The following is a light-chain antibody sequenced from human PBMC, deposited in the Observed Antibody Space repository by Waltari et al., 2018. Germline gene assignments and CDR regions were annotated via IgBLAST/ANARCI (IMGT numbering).Light chain of an antibody. V-gene: IGKV1-39*01. J-gene: IGKJ4*01. Sequence: DIEMTQSPSSLSASVGDRVTITCRASQAISGYLNWYQQKPGRAPKLLIYAASSLQSGVPSRFSGSGYGTDFTLTISSLQPEDFAIYSCQQSSSSPHTFGGGTKV. CDR2: AAS. CDR1: QAISGY. CDR3: QQSSSSPHT.